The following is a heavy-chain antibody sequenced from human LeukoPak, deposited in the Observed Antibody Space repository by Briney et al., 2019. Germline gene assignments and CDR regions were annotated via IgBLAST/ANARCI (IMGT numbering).Heavy chain of an antibody. CDR1: GFTFSSYA. CDR2: ISDDGSNT. CDR3: AKDADTATIIYWYFDL. Sequence: PGGSLRLSCAASGFTFSSYAMSWVRQAPGKGLEWVAVISDDGSNTFYADSVKGRFTISRDNSKNTLYLQLNSLRPEDTAVYYCAKDADTATIIYWYFDLWGRGTLVTVSS. D-gene: IGHD5-18*01. J-gene: IGHJ2*01. V-gene: IGHV3-30*18.